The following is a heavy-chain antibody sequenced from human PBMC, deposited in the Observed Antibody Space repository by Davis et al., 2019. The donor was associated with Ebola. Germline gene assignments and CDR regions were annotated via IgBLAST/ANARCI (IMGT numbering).Heavy chain of an antibody. CDR3: AREDTHWFDP. CDR1: GYRFISYG. Sequence: ASVKVSCKASGYRFISYGFSWVRQAPGQGLEWMGWITTYNGNTNYAQNVQDRVTMTRDTSTSTAYMELSPLGSDDTAVYYCAREDTHWFDPWGQGTLVTVSS. D-gene: IGHD5-18*01. J-gene: IGHJ5*02. V-gene: IGHV1-18*01. CDR2: ITTYNGNT.